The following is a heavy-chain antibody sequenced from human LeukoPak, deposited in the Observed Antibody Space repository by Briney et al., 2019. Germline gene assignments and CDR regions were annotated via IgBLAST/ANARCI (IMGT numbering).Heavy chain of an antibody. CDR3: AKDIAQGYTFGSIEQDY. J-gene: IGHJ4*02. CDR1: GFTFSTYS. V-gene: IGHV3-23*01. CDR2: ISENGTGT. D-gene: IGHD5-18*01. Sequence: GGSLRLSCAASGFTFSTYSMNWVRQAPGKGLEWVSAISENGTGTYYADSVKGRFTISRDNSKNTLSLQMNSLRAEDTAVYYCAKDIAQGYTFGSIEQDYWGQGTLVTVSS.